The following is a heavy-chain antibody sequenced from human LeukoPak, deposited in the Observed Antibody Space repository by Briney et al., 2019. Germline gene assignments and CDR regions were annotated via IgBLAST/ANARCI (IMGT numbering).Heavy chain of an antibody. CDR3: ARGGSYYDILTGYYSWGNY. CDR2: INHSGST. J-gene: IGHJ4*02. Sequence: SETLSLTCTVSGGSISSSSYYWGWIRQPPGKGLEWIGEINHSGSTNYNPSLKSRVTISVDTSKNQFSLKLSSVTAADTAVYYCARGGSYYDILTGYYSWGNYWGQGTLVTVSS. D-gene: IGHD3-9*01. V-gene: IGHV4-39*07. CDR1: GGSISSSSYY.